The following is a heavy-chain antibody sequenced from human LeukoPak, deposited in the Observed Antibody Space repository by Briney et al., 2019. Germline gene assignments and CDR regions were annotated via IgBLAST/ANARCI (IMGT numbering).Heavy chain of an antibody. CDR1: GGSFCGYH. CDR2: INHSGST. Sequence: SETLSLTGAVYGGSFCGYHWSRIRQHPGKGLEWIGEINHSGSTNYNPSLKSRVTISVDTSKNQFSLKLSSVTAADTAVYYCARGRKRMDVWGKGATVTVSS. V-gene: IGHV4-34*01. CDR3: ARGRKRMDV. J-gene: IGHJ6*04.